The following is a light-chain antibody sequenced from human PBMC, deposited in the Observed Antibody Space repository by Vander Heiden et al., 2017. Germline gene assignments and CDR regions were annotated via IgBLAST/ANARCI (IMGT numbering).Light chain of an antibody. CDR1: SSNIGAGYD. V-gene: IGLV1-40*01. J-gene: IGLJ3*02. Sequence: QSVLTQPPPVSAAPGQRGTISCTGSSSNIGAGYDVHWYQQLPGTAPKLLIYGNSNRPSGVPDRFSGSKSGTSASLAITGLQAEDEADYYCQSYDSSLSGLVFGGGTKLTVL. CDR2: GNS. CDR3: QSYDSSLSGLV.